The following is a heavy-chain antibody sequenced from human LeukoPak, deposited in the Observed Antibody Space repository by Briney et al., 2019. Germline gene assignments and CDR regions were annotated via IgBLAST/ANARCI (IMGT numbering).Heavy chain of an antibody. J-gene: IGHJ4*02. CDR3: AKDSVRYSSSPIDY. CDR1: GFTFSSYA. D-gene: IGHD6-13*01. V-gene: IGHV3-23*01. Sequence: GGSLRLSCAASGFTFSSYAMSWVRQAPGKGLEWVSAISGSGGSTYYADSVKGRFTISRDNSKNTLYLQMNSLRVEDTAVYYCAKDSVRYSSSPIDYWGQGTLVTVSS. CDR2: ISGSGGST.